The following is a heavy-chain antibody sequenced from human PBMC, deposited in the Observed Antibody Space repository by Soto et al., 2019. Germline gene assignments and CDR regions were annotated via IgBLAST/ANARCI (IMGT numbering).Heavy chain of an antibody. D-gene: IGHD3-22*01. V-gene: IGHV1-69*13. CDR1: GGTFSSYA. J-gene: IGHJ6*02. CDR2: IIPIFGTA. Sequence: SVKVSCKASGGTFSSYAISWVRQAPGQGLEWMGGIIPIFGTANYAQKFQGRVTITADESTSTAYMELRSLRSEDTAVYYCARSFLYYDRSGPPPPQSSYGMDVWGQGNTVTVSS. CDR3: ARSFLYYDRSGPPPPQSSYGMDV.